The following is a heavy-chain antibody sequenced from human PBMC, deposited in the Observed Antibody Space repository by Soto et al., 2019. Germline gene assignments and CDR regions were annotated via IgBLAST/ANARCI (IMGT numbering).Heavy chain of an antibody. CDR1: GDSISSSSYY. D-gene: IGHD3-10*01. CDR3: AGELGYESGSGRTPRSNWFDP. V-gene: IGHV4-39*01. Sequence: PSETLSLTCTVSGDSISSSSYYWGWIRQPPGKGLEWIGSMFYRGRNYYSPSLKSRVTISIDTSKNQISLILSSVTAADTAVYYCAGELGYESGSGRTPRSNWFDPWGQGSLVTVSS. CDR2: MFYRGRN. J-gene: IGHJ5*02.